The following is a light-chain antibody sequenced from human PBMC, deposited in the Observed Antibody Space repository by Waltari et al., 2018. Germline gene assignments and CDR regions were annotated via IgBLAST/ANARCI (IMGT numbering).Light chain of an antibody. CDR2: DAS. J-gene: IGKJ1*01. V-gene: IGKV3-20*01. CDR1: QSISRF. CDR3: QKYGTLPAT. Sequence: DIFLTQSPGTLSLYPGEGATLSCRASQSISRFLAWYQQKPGQAPRLLIYDASTRATGIPDRFSGSGSGTDFSLTISRLEPEDFAVYYCQKYGTLPATLGQGTKVEIK.